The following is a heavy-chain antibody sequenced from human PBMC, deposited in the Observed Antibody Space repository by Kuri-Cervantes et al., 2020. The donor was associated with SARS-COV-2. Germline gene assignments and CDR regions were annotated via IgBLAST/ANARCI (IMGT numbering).Heavy chain of an antibody. D-gene: IGHD2-15*01. CDR2: ISSSTTYT. Sequence: GESLKISCAASGFSFSDYYMIWIRQAPGKGLEWVSYISSSTTYTNHADSVKGRFTISRDNAKNSLYLHMDSLRAEDSAVYSCARGGHCSGGSCYHYSYYMDVWGKGTTVTVSS. CDR3: ARGGHCSGGSCYHYSYYMDV. CDR1: GFSFSDYY. J-gene: IGHJ6*03. V-gene: IGHV3-11*06.